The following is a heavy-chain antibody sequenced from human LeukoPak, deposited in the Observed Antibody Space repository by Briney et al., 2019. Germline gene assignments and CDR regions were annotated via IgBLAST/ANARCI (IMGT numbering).Heavy chain of an antibody. V-gene: IGHV4-59*12. CDR1: GGSISNYY. D-gene: IGHD4-17*01. CDR3: ARERTDDYGDYSGEAFDI. Sequence: SETLSLTCTVSGGSISNYYWGWIRQPPGKRLEWIGYIHHTGSTTYNPSLKSRLTISLDTSKNQFSLKLSSVTAADTAVYYCARERTDDYGDYSGEAFDIWGQGTMVTVSS. CDR2: IHHTGST. J-gene: IGHJ3*02.